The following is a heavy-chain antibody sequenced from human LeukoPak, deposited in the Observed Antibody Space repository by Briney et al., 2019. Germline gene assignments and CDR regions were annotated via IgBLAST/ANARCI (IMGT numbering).Heavy chain of an antibody. CDR3: ARDLYGDHLDY. J-gene: IGHJ4*02. CDR2: ISYDGSNK. V-gene: IGHV3-30*04. Sequence: GRSLRLSCAASGFTFSSYAMHWVRQAPDKGLEWVAVISYDGSNKYYADSVKGRFTISRDNSKNTLYLQMNSLRAEDTAVYYCARDLYGDHLDYWGQGTLVTVSS. D-gene: IGHD4-17*01. CDR1: GFTFSSYA.